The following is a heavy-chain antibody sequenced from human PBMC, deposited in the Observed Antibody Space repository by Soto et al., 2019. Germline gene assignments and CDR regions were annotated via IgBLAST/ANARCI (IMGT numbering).Heavy chain of an antibody. CDR2: IIPIFGTA. J-gene: IGHJ6*02. Sequence: SVKVSCKTSGYTFSNYGITWVRQAPGQPLEWLGWIIPIFGTANYAQKFQGRVTITADESTSTAYMELSSLRSEDTAVYYCARSGDCSGGSCYPYYYYYGMDVWGQGTTVTVSS. CDR1: GYTFSNYG. V-gene: IGHV1-69*13. CDR3: ARSGDCSGGSCYPYYYYYGMDV. D-gene: IGHD2-15*01.